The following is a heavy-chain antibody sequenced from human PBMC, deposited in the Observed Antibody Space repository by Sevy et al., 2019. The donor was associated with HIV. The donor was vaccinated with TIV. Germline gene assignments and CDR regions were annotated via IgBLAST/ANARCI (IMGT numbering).Heavy chain of an antibody. Sequence: GGSLRLSCAGSGFTFSKYAMSWVRQAPGKGLEWVSAISGSGDRTYYADSVKGRFTISRDNSKYTLYLQMNSLRVDDTAAYYCAKPPHYYDSSGYYGGIDYWGQGTLVTVSS. CDR3: AKPPHYYDSSGYYGGIDY. J-gene: IGHJ4*02. CDR2: ISGSGDRT. V-gene: IGHV3-23*01. D-gene: IGHD3-22*01. CDR1: GFTFSKYA.